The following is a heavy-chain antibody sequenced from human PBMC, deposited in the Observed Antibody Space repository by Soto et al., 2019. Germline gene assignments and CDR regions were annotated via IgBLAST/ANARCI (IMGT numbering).Heavy chain of an antibody. CDR2: ISYDGSNK. CDR1: GFTFSSYG. CDR3: AKDETRITMVRGGY. D-gene: IGHD3-10*01. V-gene: IGHV3-30*18. J-gene: IGHJ4*02. Sequence: QVQLVESGGGVVQPGRSLRLSCAASGFTFSSYGMHWVRQAPGKGLEWVAVISYDGSNKYYADSVKGRFTISRDNSKNTLYLQMNSLRAEDTAVYYCAKDETRITMVRGGYWGQGTLVTVSS.